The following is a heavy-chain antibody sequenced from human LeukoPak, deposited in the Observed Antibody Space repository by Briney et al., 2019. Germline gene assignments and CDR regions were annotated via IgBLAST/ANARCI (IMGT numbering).Heavy chain of an antibody. V-gene: IGHV4-39*01. D-gene: IGHD2-21*02. Sequence: SETLSLTCTVSGGSISSSSYYWGWIRQPPGKGLEWIGSIYYSGSTYYNPSLKSRVTISVDTSKNQFSLKLSSVTAADTAVYYCARQVAYRGGDCYLNWFDPWGQGTLVTVSS. CDR3: ARQVAYRGGDCYLNWFDP. J-gene: IGHJ5*02. CDR2: IYYSGST. CDR1: GGSISSSSYY.